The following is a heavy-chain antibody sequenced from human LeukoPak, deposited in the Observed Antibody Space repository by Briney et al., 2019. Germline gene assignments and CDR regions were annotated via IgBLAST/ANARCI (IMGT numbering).Heavy chain of an antibody. V-gene: IGHV3-21*01. D-gene: IGHD6-13*01. CDR3: ARKRQGSSRAPFDY. CDR2: ISSSSSYI. Sequence: KAGGSLRLSCAASGFTFSSYSMNWVRQAPGKGLEWVLSISSSSSYIYYADSVKGRFTISRDNAKNSLYLQMNSLRAEDTAVYYCARKRQGSSRAPFDYWGQGTLVTVSS. CDR1: GFTFSSYS. J-gene: IGHJ4*02.